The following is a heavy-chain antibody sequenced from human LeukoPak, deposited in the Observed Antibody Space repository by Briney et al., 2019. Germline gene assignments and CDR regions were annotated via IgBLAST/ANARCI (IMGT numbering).Heavy chain of an antibody. Sequence: SETLSRTCTVSGGSISSGGYYWSWIRQHPGQGLEWIGYIYYSGSTYYNPSLKSRVTISVDTSKNQFSLKLSSVTAADTAVYYCARNSGIAAAGREFDYWGQGTLVTVSS. CDR2: IYYSGST. J-gene: IGHJ4*02. CDR1: GGSISSGGYY. V-gene: IGHV4-31*03. CDR3: ARNSGIAAAGREFDY. D-gene: IGHD6-13*01.